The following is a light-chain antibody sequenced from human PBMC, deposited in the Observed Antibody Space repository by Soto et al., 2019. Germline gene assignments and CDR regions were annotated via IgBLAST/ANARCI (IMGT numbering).Light chain of an antibody. CDR2: DVS. Sequence: QSALTQPASVSGSPGQSITISCTGTISDVGSYNYVSWYQQYPGKAPKLMIYDVSTRPSGVSDRFSGSKSGNTASLTISGLQAEDEADYYCCSYAGSSTPYVFGTGTKLTVL. CDR3: CSYAGSSTPYV. CDR1: ISDVGSYNY. V-gene: IGLV2-14*03. J-gene: IGLJ1*01.